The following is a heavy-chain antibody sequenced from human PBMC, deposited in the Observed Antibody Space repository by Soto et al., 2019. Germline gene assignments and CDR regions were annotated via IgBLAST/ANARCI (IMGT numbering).Heavy chain of an antibody. D-gene: IGHD1-26*01. V-gene: IGHV1-18*01. CDR3: ARDAAVGLFDY. J-gene: IGHJ4*02. CDR1: GYTFTSYG. Sequence: GASVKVSCKASGYTFTSYGISWVRQAPGQGLEWMGWINPYNGNTKYAQKHQGRVTMTTDTSTSTAYMELRSLRSDDTAVYYCARDAAVGLFDYWGQGTLVTVSS. CDR2: INPYNGNT.